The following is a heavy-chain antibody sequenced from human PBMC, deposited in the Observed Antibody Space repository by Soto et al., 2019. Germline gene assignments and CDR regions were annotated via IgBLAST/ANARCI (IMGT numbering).Heavy chain of an antibody. J-gene: IGHJ5*02. CDR1: GYTLTELS. Sequence: ASVKVSCKVSGYTLTELSMHWLRQAPGKGLEWMGGFDPEDGETIYAHKFQGRVTMTEDTSTDTAYMELSSLRSEDTAVYYCATRDPYCSSTSCYSTWFDPWGQGTLVTVSS. CDR3: ATRDPYCSSTSCYSTWFDP. V-gene: IGHV1-24*01. CDR2: FDPEDGET. D-gene: IGHD2-2*01.